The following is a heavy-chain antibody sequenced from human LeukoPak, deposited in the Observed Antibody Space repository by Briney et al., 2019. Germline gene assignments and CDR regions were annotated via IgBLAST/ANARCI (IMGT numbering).Heavy chain of an antibody. Sequence: ASVKFSCTAHGYTFTGYDIHWARQAPVQGLDWMGWINPNSGGTNYAQKFQGRVTMTRHTSISTAYMELSRLRSDDTAVYYCASTRPTGDSEAFDIWGQGTMVTVSS. D-gene: IGHD2-21*02. CDR2: INPNSGGT. V-gene: IGHV1-2*02. CDR3: ASTRPTGDSEAFDI. CDR1: GYTFTGYD. J-gene: IGHJ3*02.